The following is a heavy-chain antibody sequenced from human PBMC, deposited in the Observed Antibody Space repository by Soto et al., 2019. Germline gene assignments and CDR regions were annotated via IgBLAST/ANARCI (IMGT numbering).Heavy chain of an antibody. CDR3: ATGDRDGYNEGFDY. CDR1: GYTFTDYY. D-gene: IGHD5-12*01. V-gene: IGHV1-69-2*01. Sequence: VASVKVSCKVSGYTFTDYYMHWVQQAPGKGLEWMGLVDPEDGETIYAEKFQGRVTITADTSTDTAYMELSSLRSEDTAVYYCATGDRDGYNEGFDYWGQGTLVTVSS. J-gene: IGHJ4*02. CDR2: VDPEDGET.